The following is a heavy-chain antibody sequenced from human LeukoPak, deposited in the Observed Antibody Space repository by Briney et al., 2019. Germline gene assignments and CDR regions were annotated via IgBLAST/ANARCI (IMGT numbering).Heavy chain of an antibody. V-gene: IGHV3-7*01. CDR2: IKEDGSEN. J-gene: IGHJ3*02. CDR1: GFTFSSYW. D-gene: IGHD2-2*01. Sequence: GGSLRLSCAASGFTFSSYWMSWVRQAPGKGLEWVATIKEDGSENYYVGSLKGRFTVSRDNAKNSLYLQMNSLRAEDTAVYYCARALIVVVPAASDAFDIWGQGTMVTVSS. CDR3: ARALIVVVPAASDAFDI.